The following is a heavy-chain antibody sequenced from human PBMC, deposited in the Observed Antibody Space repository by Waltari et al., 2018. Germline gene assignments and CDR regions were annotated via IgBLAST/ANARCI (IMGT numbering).Heavy chain of an antibody. V-gene: IGHV3-53*01. J-gene: IGHJ4*02. CDR1: GFTVSNHY. CDR2: TYCGAST. CDR3: AGYSSLDY. Sequence: EVQLVESGGGLIQPGGSLRLSCAASGFTVSNHYMSWFRQAPGKELECVSLTYCGASTYYSDSVKGRFTISIDNSKNTLYLQMNSLSAEDTAVYYCAGYSSLDYWGQGTLVTVSS. D-gene: IGHD2-21*01.